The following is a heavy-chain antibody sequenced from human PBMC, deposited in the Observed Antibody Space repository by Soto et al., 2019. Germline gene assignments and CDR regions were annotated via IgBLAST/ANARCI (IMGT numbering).Heavy chain of an antibody. CDR1: GFTVSNNY. CDR3: ARDGTYNWV. D-gene: IGHD1-1*01. Sequence: EVQLVESGGGLVQPGGSLRLSCAASGFTVSNNYMRWVRQAPGKGLEWVSLIYSGGATYYADSVKGRCTISRDNSKNTLYRQMNSLTAEDTGVYYCARDGTYNWVGGQGILVTVSS. CDR2: IYSGGAT. J-gene: IGHJ4*02. V-gene: IGHV3-66*01.